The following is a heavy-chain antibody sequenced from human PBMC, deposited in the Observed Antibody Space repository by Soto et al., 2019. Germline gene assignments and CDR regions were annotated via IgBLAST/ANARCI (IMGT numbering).Heavy chain of an antibody. D-gene: IGHD4-17*01. CDR1: GGSISSSSYY. CDR2: IYYSGST. CDR3: ARHGDYGSGDIDY. V-gene: IGHV4-39*01. J-gene: IGHJ4*02. Sequence: QLQLQESGPGLVKPSETLSLTCTVSGGSISSSSYYWGWIRQPPGKGLEWIGSIYYSGSTYYNPSLKSRVTISVDTSKNQFSLKLSSVTAADTAVYYCARHGDYGSGDIDYWGQGTLVTVSS.